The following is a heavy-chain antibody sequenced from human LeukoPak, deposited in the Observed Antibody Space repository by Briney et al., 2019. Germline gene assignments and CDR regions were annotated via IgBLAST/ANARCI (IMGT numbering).Heavy chain of an antibody. D-gene: IGHD6-13*01. CDR1: GGSINSGNYY. V-gene: IGHV4-61*02. Sequence: SETLSLTCTVSGGSINSGNYYWSWMRQPAGKGLEWIGRIHIGGTTTQNPSLKSRVTISIDTSKNQFSLKVSSVTAADTAVYFCARDAGYSSSYLDYWGLGTLVTVSS. CDR3: ARDAGYSSSYLDY. CDR2: IHIGGTT. J-gene: IGHJ4*02.